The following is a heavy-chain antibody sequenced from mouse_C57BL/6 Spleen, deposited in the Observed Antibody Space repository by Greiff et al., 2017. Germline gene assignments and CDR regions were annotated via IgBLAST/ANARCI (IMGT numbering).Heavy chain of an antibody. D-gene: IGHD2-10*02. V-gene: IGHV3-6*01. J-gene: IGHJ2*01. CDR2: ISYDGSN. Sequence: EVQLQESGPGLVKPSPSLSLSCSVTGYSFTSGYYWNWIRQFPGNKLEWMGYISYDGSNNYNPSLKNRITITRDTSKNQFFLKLNSVTTEDTATCYRAREEYGNFDFWGPGTTLTVAS. CDR1: GYSFTSGYY. CDR3: AREEYGNFDF.